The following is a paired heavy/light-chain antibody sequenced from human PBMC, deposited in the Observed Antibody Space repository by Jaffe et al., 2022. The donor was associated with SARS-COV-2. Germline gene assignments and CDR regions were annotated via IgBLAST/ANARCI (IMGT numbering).Light chain of an antibody. J-gene: IGKJ1*01. V-gene: IGKV3-20*01. CDR2: GAS. CDR3: QQYGSSPRT. Sequence: EIVLTQSPGTLSLSPGERATLSCRASQSVSSSYLAWYQHKPGQAPRLLIYGASSRATGIPDRFSGSGSGTDFTLTISRLEPEDFAVYYCQQYGSSPRTFGQGTKVEIK. CDR1: QSVSSSY.
Heavy chain of an antibody. Sequence: EVQLVESGGGLVQPGGSLRLSCSASGFTFHNYAMHWVRLAPGTGLEFVSGISDNGGNTEYADSVKGRFTISRDNSKNTLHLQLGSLRGEDTAVYYCVKPVTPATTTRDCWGQGTLVTVSS. CDR2: ISDNGGNT. CDR3: VKPVTPATTTRDC. D-gene: IGHD4-4*01. J-gene: IGHJ4*02. CDR1: GFTFHNYA. V-gene: IGHV3-64D*09.